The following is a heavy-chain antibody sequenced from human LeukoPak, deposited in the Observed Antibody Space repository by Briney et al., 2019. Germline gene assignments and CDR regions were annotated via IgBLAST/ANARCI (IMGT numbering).Heavy chain of an antibody. J-gene: IGHJ6*04. V-gene: IGHV3-48*03. Sequence: GGTLRLSCAASGFTFSSYELNWVRQAPGKGLEWVSYISSSGSTIYYADSVKGRFTISRDNAKNSLYLQMNSLRAEDTAVYYCAELGITMIGGVWGKGTTVTISS. D-gene: IGHD3-10*02. CDR2: ISSSGSTI. CDR1: GFTFSSYE. CDR3: AELGITMIGGV.